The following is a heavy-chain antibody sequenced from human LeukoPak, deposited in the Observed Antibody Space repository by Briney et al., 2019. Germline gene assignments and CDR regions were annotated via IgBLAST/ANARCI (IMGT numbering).Heavy chain of an antibody. CDR1: GGSISSSSYY. J-gene: IGHJ4*02. Sequence: SETLSLTCTVSGGSISSSSYYWGWIRQPPGKGLEWIGNIYYSGSTYYNPSLKSRVTISVDTSKNQFSLKLSSVTAADTAVYYCARQTVTTTYFDYWGQGTLVTVSS. CDR3: ARQTVTTTYFDY. D-gene: IGHD4-17*01. CDR2: IYYSGST. V-gene: IGHV4-39*01.